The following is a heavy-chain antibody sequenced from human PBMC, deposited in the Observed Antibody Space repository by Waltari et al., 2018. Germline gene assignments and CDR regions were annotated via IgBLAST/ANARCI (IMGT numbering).Heavy chain of an antibody. Sequence: QLQLQESGPGLVKPSETLSLTCTVSGGSISSSSYYWGWIRQPPGKGLEWIGSIDYAGITYYNPTLNGRVTISGDTAKNQVSLKLSTMAAADTAVYYCARHGSSSDYYYYYMDVWGKGTTVTVSS. D-gene: IGHD6-6*01. V-gene: IGHV4-39*01. CDR3: ARHGSSSDYYYYYMDV. CDR1: GGSISSSSYY. J-gene: IGHJ6*03. CDR2: IDYAGIT.